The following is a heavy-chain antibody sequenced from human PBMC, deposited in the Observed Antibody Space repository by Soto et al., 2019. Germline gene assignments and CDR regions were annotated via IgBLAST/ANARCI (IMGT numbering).Heavy chain of an antibody. V-gene: IGHV3-53*01. CDR3: ARDKPGSFDY. Sequence: GGSLRLSCAASGFSISDNYMTWVRQAPGKGLEWVSVLYSGGTATSYADSVKGRFTVSRDTSKNTLSLQLDSLRAEDTAVYYCARDKPGSFDYWGQGTLVTVSS. D-gene: IGHD2-15*01. CDR1: GFSISDNY. CDR2: LYSGGTAT. J-gene: IGHJ4*02.